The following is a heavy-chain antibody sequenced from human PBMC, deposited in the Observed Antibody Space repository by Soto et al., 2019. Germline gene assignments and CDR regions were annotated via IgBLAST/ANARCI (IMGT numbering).Heavy chain of an antibody. CDR2: IDWNDDK. J-gene: IGHJ1*01. CDR3: ARVWWFGEKEYFQN. V-gene: IGHV2-70*11. D-gene: IGHD2-21*01. Sequence: SGPTLVNPTQTLTLTCTISGFSLSTDGMCVSWIRQPPGKALEWLACIDWNDDKYYSTSLKTRLTISKDTSKNQAVLTMTKLDPADTATYYCARVWWFGEKEYFQNWGQGTLVTVSS. CDR1: GFSLSTDGMC.